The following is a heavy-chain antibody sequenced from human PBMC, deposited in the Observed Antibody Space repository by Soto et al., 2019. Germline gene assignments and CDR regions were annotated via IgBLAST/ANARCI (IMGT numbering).Heavy chain of an antibody. V-gene: IGHV3-30*18. D-gene: IGHD6-13*01. CDR1: GFXFSSYV. J-gene: IGHJ4*02. CDR2: ISYDGSNK. CDR3: AKDAAIAAAGPFDY. Sequence: PRLSCASSGFXFSSYVLHWVRHAPGNGLEWAAVISYDGSNKYYEDSVKGLFTISRDNSKNTLYLQMNSMRAEDTAVYYCAKDAAIAAAGPFDYWGQGTLGTVS.